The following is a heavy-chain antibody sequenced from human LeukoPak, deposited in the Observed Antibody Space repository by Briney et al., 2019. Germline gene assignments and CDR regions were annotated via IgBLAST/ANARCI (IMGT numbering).Heavy chain of an antibody. CDR3: ARQDIWFGELVV. D-gene: IGHD3-10*01. J-gene: IGHJ6*02. CDR1: GGSISSYY. CDR2: ISDSGST. V-gene: IGHV4-39*01. Sequence: KPSETLSLTCTVSGGSISSYYWSWIRQPPGKGLEWIGSISDSGSTYYSPSLKSRVTISVDTSKNQFSLKLRLVTAADTAVYYCARQDIWFGELVVWGQGTTVTVSS.